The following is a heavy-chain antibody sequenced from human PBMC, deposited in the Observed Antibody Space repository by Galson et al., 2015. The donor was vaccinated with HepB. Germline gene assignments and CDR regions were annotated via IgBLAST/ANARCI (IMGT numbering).Heavy chain of an antibody. CDR1: GFSFSNYW. CDR2: INSDGSST. V-gene: IGHV3-74*01. CDR3: ARGRGVQLCGNDY. D-gene: IGHD5-18*01. Sequence: SLRLSCAASGFSFSNYWMHWVRQAPGKGLVWVSRINSDGSSTSYADSVKGRFTISRDNAKNTLYMQMNSLRAEDTAVYYCARGRGVQLCGNDYWGQGTLVTVSA. J-gene: IGHJ4*02.